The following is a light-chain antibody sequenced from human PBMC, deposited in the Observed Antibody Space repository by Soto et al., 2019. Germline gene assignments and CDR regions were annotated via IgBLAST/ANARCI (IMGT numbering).Light chain of an antibody. Sequence: QSVLTQPPSASGTPGQRVTISCSGSSSNIGSNSANWYQQLPGTAPKLLISINNQRLSGVPDRFSGSKSGTSASLAISGLHAEDEADYYCATWDDSLNGVLFGGGTKLTVL. V-gene: IGLV1-44*01. CDR1: SSNIGSNS. J-gene: IGLJ2*01. CDR2: INN. CDR3: ATWDDSLNGVL.